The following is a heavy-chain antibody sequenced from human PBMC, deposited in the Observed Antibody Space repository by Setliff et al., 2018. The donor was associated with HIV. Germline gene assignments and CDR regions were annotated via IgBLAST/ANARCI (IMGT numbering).Heavy chain of an antibody. CDR2: IIPIVDIA. J-gene: IGHJ6*03. CDR3: ARGGPNLYYFYYMDV. V-gene: IGHV1-69*10. Sequence: ASVKVSCKASGDTFSKSSITWVRQAPGQGLEYMGGIIPIVDIANYAQKFQGRVTITADEFTGMSYMELSSLTSEDAAVYYCARGGPNLYYFYYMDVWGTGTTVTVSS. CDR1: GDTFSKSS.